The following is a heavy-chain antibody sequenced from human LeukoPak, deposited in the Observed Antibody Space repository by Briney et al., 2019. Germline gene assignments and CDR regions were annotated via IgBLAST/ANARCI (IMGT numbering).Heavy chain of an antibody. CDR1: GYSFTSYW. J-gene: IGHJ5*02. CDR3: ARRAAVAVTGLGFDP. V-gene: IGHV5-10-1*01. Sequence: GASLKISCKASGYSFTSYWISWVRQMPGKGPEWMGTIDPSDSYTNYSPSFQGHVSISADKSLSTAYLQWSSLKASDTAMYYCARRAAVAVTGLGFDPWGQGTLVTVFS. D-gene: IGHD6-19*01. CDR2: IDPSDSYT.